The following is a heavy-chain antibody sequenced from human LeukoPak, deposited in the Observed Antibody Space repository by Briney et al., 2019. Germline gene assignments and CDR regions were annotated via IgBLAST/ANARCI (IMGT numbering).Heavy chain of an antibody. Sequence: GASVKVSCKASGDTFSSYAINWVRQAPGQGLEWMGWISAYNGNTNYAQKLQGRVTMTTDTSTSTAYMELRSLRSDDTAVYYCARDLVPRENDAFDIWGQGTMVTVSS. D-gene: IGHD2-8*02. CDR2: ISAYNGNT. CDR3: ARDLVPRENDAFDI. J-gene: IGHJ3*02. CDR1: GDTFSSYA. V-gene: IGHV1-18*01.